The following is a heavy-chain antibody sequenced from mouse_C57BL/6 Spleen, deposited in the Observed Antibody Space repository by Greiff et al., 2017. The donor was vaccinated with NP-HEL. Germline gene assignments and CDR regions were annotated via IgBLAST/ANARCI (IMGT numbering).Heavy chain of an antibody. CDR3: ARSEDYDYDDAMDY. D-gene: IGHD2-4*01. CDR2: IYPGDGDT. CDR1: GYAFSSSW. J-gene: IGHJ4*01. Sequence: QVQLQQSGPELVKPGAPVTISCKASGYAFSSSWMNWVKQRPGKGLEWIGRIYPGDGDTNYNGKFKGKATLTADKSSSTAYMQLSSLTSEDSAVYFCARSEDYDYDDAMDYWGKGTSVTVSS. V-gene: IGHV1-82*01.